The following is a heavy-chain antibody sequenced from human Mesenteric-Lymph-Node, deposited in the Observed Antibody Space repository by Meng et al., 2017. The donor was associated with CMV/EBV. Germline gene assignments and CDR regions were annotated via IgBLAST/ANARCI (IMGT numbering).Heavy chain of an antibody. V-gene: IGHV3-30*02. CDR1: GFTFSDYW. D-gene: IGHD1-26*01. CDR3: AKDSRYSGSFSDAFDI. Sequence: GESLKISCAASGFTFSDYWMSWVRQAPGKGLEWVAFIRYDGSNKYYADSVKGRFTISRDNSKNTLYLQMNSLRAEDTAVYYCAKDSRYSGSFSDAFDIWGQGTMVTVSS. CDR2: IRYDGSNK. J-gene: IGHJ3*02.